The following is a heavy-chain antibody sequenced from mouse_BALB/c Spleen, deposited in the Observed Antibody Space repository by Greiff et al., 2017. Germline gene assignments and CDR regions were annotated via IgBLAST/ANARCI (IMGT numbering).Heavy chain of an antibody. CDR1: GYTFSSYW. CDR2: ILPGSGST. J-gene: IGHJ4*01. V-gene: IGHV1-9*01. CDR3: AREMETLYAMDY. D-gene: IGHD2-3*01. Sequence: QVQLQQSGAELMKPGASVKISCKATGYTFSSYWIEWVKQRPGHGLEWIGEILPGSGSTNYNEKFKGKATFTADTSSNTAYMQLSSLTSEDSAVYYCAREMETLYAMDYWGQGTSVTVSS.